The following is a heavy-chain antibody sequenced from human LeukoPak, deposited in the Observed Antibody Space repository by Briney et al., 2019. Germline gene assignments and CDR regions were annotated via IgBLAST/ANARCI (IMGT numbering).Heavy chain of an antibody. Sequence: PSETLSLTCSVSGGPLISSDKYWAWIRQPPGKGLEWIGSVFYGGRTFYSPSLKTRVTISVDPSMNQFSLRLSSVTAGDTAIYYCARHALVTSISTYDWFDPWGQGTLVTVSS. CDR2: VFYGGRT. CDR1: GGPLISSDKY. CDR3: ARHALVTSISTYDWFDP. J-gene: IGHJ5*02. V-gene: IGHV4-39*01. D-gene: IGHD2-21*02.